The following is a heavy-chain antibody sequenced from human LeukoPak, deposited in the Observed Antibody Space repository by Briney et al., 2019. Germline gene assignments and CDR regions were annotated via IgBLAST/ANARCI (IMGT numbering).Heavy chain of an antibody. CDR1: GYTFSGYG. Sequence: ASGKVSCKASGYTFSGYGMAWVRQAPGQGLEWMGWITVYNNNTKYAQKFKDRVTMTTDTSTRIGYMELRSLRSDDTAVYYCARRRYDCYDYCGQGTLVTVSS. V-gene: IGHV1-18*01. CDR2: ITVYNNNT. D-gene: IGHD3-16*01. J-gene: IGHJ4*02. CDR3: ARRRYDCYDY.